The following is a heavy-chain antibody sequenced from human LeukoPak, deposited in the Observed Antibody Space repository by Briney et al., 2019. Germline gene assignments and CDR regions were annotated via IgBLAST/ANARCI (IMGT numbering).Heavy chain of an antibody. V-gene: IGHV4-59*01. J-gene: IGHJ4*02. D-gene: IGHD6-25*01. CDR3: ARGVYIAAAQYAY. CDR1: GGSISSYY. CDR2: IYYGGTT. Sequence: SETLSLTCSVSGGSISSYYWSWIRQPPGKGLEWIGYIYYGGTTNYNPSLKSRVTISVDTSKNQFSLKLSSVTAADTAVYYCARGVYIAAAQYAYWGQGTLVAVSS.